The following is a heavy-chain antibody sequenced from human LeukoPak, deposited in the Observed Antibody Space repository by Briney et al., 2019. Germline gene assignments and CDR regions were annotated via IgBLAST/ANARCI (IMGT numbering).Heavy chain of an antibody. J-gene: IGHJ4*02. V-gene: IGHV3-30*02. CDR1: GFTFSDYN. CDR2: IRYDGSNK. Sequence: TGGSLRLSCLASGFTFSDYNMDWVRQAPGKGLERVAFIRYDGSNKYYADSVKGRFTISRDNSKNTLYLQMNSLRAEDTAVYYCAKESGGYYTHWGQGTLVTVSS. CDR3: AKESGGYYTH. D-gene: IGHD3-3*01.